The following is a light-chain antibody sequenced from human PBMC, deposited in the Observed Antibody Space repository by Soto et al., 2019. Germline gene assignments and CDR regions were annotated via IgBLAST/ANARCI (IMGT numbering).Light chain of an antibody. CDR1: SGDIGSYNR. J-gene: IGLJ1*01. CDR2: EVT. Sequence: QSVLTQLASVSGSPGQSITISCTGTSGDIGSYNRVSWYQQHPGKAPKLIIYEVTDRPSGVSNRFSGSKSGNTASLTISGLQAEDEAEYYCSSYTNINTRACVFGTGTKVTVL. V-gene: IGLV2-14*01. CDR3: SSYTNINTRACV.